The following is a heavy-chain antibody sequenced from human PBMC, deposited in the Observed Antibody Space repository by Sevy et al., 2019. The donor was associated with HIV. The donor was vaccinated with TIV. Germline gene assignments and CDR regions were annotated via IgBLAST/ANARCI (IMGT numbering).Heavy chain of an antibody. V-gene: IGHV4-59*01. CDR2: IYYSGST. D-gene: IGHD4-17*01. Sequence: SETLSLTCTVSGGSISSYHWSWIRQPPGKGLEWIGYIYYSGSTNYNPSLKSRVTISVDTSKNQFSLKLSSVTAADTAVYYCARAEDYALLDYWGQGTLVTVSS. CDR3: ARAEDYALLDY. J-gene: IGHJ4*02. CDR1: GGSISSYH.